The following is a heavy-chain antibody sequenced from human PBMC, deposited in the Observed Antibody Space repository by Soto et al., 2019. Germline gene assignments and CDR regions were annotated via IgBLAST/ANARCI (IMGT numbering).Heavy chain of an antibody. Sequence: SETLSLTCTVSGGSISSSSYYWGWIRQPPGKGLECIGSIYYSGSTYYNPSLKSRVTISVDTSKNQFSLKLSSVAAADTAVYYCGGVPAAILAFDIWGQGTMVTVSS. CDR3: GGVPAAILAFDI. CDR1: GGSISSSSYY. D-gene: IGHD2-2*01. V-gene: IGHV4-39*01. CDR2: IYYSGST. J-gene: IGHJ3*02.